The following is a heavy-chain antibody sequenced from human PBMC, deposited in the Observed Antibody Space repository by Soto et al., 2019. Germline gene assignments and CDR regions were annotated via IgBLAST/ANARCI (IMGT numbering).Heavy chain of an antibody. CDR3: AADPHTYYDILTGYYRVDDAFDI. V-gene: IGHV1-58*01. Sequence: QMQLVQSGPEVKKPGTSVKVSCKASGFTFTSSAVQWVRQARGQRLEWIGWIVVGSGNTYYAQKFQERVTITRDMSTSTAYMELSSLRSEDTAVYYCAADPHTYYDILTGYYRVDDAFDIWGQGTMVTVSS. CDR1: GFTFTSSA. CDR2: IVVGSGNT. J-gene: IGHJ3*02. D-gene: IGHD3-9*01.